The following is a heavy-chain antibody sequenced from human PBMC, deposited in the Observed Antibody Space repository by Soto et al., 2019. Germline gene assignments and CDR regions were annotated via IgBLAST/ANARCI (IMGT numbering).Heavy chain of an antibody. CDR2: IYYNGGT. CDR1: GGSISGYF. CDR3: ARDLGYDYSTLENHGMDV. J-gene: IGHJ6*02. Sequence: SETLSLTCTVSGGSISGYFWNWIRQPPGKGLEWIGYIYYNGGTKFNPSLKSRISTSVDASKNQFSLKLSSVTAADTAVYYCARDLGYDYSTLENHGMDVWGQGTTVTVSS. D-gene: IGHD3-22*01. V-gene: IGHV4-59*01.